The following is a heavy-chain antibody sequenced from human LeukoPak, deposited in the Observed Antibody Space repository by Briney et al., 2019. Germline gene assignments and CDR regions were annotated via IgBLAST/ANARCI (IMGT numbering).Heavy chain of an antibody. Sequence: GGSLRLSCAASGFTFTHSWMSWVRQAPGKGLEWVANIKQDGSEKYYVDSVEGRFTISRDNAKNSVSLQMNSLRGEDTAVYYCVRALGSSSADYWGQGTLVTVSS. D-gene: IGHD6-6*01. CDR2: IKQDGSEK. CDR1: GFTFTHSW. CDR3: VRALGSSSADY. V-gene: IGHV3-7*01. J-gene: IGHJ4*02.